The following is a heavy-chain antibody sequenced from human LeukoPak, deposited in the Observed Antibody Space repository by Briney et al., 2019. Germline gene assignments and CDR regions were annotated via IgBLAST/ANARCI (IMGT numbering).Heavy chain of an antibody. Sequence: GGSLRLSCAASGFTFSSYSMNWVRQAPGRGLEWVSYISSGSSTRYYGDSVKGRFTISRDNAKTSLYLQMNSLRDEDTAVYYCARGLLYSGSYVDYWGQGTLVTVSS. CDR2: ISSGSSTR. D-gene: IGHD1-26*01. CDR1: GFTFSSYS. V-gene: IGHV3-48*02. J-gene: IGHJ4*02. CDR3: ARGLLYSGSYVDY.